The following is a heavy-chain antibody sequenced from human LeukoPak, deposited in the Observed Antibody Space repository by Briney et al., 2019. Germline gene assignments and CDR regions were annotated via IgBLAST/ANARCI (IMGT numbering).Heavy chain of an antibody. J-gene: IGHJ3*02. CDR3: AANTPRVVREDAFDI. V-gene: IGHV1-58*02. CDR1: GFTFTISA. D-gene: IGHD2-21*01. Sequence: SVKVSCKASGFTFTISAMQWVRQARGQRLEWIGWIVVGSGNTNYAQNFQERVTITRDMSTSTAYMELSSLRSEDTAVYYCAANTPRVVREDAFDIWGQGTMVTVSS. CDR2: IVVGSGNT.